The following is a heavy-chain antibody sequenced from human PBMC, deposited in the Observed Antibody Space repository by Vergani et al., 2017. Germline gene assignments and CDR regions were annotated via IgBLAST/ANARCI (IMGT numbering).Heavy chain of an antibody. CDR3: AKDRVVVPAAKGEAFDI. CDR1: GFTFSSYA. J-gene: IGHJ3*02. D-gene: IGHD2-2*01. Sequence: EVQLLESGGGLVQPGGSLRLSCAASGFTFSSYAMSWVRQAPGKGLEWVSAISGSGGSTYYADSVKGRFTISRDNSKNTLYLKMNSLRAEDTAVYYCAKDRVVVPAAKGEAFDIWGQGTMVTVSS. CDR2: ISGSGGST. V-gene: IGHV3-23*01.